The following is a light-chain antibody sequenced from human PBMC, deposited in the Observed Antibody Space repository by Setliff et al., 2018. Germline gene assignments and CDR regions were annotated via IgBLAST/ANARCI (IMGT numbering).Light chain of an antibody. CDR3: LSYTSSDTVV. V-gene: IGLV2-14*01. CDR1: SSDVGGYKY. Sequence: QSALTQPASVSGSPGQSITISCTGTSSDVGGYKYVSWCQQRPGKAPKLMIYEVSNRPSGVSDRFSGSKSGNTVSLTISGLQAEDEADYYCLSYTSSDTVVFGTGTKVTVL. CDR2: EVS. J-gene: IGLJ1*01.